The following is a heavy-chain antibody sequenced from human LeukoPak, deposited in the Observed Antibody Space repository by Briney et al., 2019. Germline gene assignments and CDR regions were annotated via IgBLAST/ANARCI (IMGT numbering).Heavy chain of an antibody. Sequence: GGSLRLSCAASGFTFSSYAMSWVRQAPGKGLEWVSAISGSDGTTYYADSMKGRFTISRDNSKNTVYPQMNRLRAEDTAVYYCAKRYSRSGFDYWGQGTLVTVSS. V-gene: IGHV3-23*01. J-gene: IGHJ4*02. CDR1: GFTFSSYA. CDR3: AKRYSRSGFDY. CDR2: ISGSDGTT. D-gene: IGHD6-13*01.